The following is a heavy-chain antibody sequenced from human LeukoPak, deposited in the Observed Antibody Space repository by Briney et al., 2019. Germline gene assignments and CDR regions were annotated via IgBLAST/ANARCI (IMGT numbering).Heavy chain of an antibody. CDR3: ARDPPSVSLPAANWTSGGY. V-gene: IGHV1-18*01. D-gene: IGHD2-2*01. J-gene: IGHJ4*02. CDR1: GYTFTSYG. CDR2: ISAYNGNT. Sequence: ASVKVSCKASGYTFTSYGISWVRQAPGQGLEWMGWISAYNGNTNYAQKLQGRVTMTTDTSTSTAYMELRSLRSDDTAVYYCARDPPSVSLPAANWTSGGYWGQGTLVTVSS.